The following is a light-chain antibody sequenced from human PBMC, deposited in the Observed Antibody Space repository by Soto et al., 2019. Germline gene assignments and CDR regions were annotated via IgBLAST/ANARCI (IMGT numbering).Light chain of an antibody. J-gene: IGKJ4*01. CDR2: AAS. CDR3: QKFNSVPT. Sequence: DVQLTQASSSLSASVGDRVTITCRASQGINNYLAGYQQKPGKVLNLLIYAASTLQSGDPSRFSGSGSGTDFTLTISSLQPEDVATYYCQKFNSVPTFGGGTKVEI. CDR1: QGINNY. V-gene: IGKV1-27*01.